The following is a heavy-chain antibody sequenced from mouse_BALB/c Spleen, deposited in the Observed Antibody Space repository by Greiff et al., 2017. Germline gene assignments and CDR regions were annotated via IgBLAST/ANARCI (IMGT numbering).Heavy chain of an antibody. CDR1: GYTFTSYW. Sequence: QVQLQQPGAELVRPGASVKLSCKASGYTFTSYWINWVKQRPGQGLEWIGNIYPSDSYTNYNQKFKDKATLTVDKSSSTAYMQLSSPTSEDSAVYYCTREGQEDYWGQGTTLTVSS. CDR2: IYPSDSYT. D-gene: IGHD3-3*01. J-gene: IGHJ2*01. CDR3: TREGQEDY. V-gene: IGHV1-69*02.